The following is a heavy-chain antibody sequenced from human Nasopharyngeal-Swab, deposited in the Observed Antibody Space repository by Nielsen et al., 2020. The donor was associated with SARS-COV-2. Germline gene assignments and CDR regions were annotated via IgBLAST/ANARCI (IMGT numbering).Heavy chain of an antibody. J-gene: IGHJ6*03. CDR2: IYSGGST. D-gene: IGHD6-13*01. CDR1: GFTVSSNY. CDR3: AGSSFDYYYYYMDV. V-gene: IGHV3-66*01. Sequence: GGSLRLSCAASGFTVSSNYMSWVRQAPGKGLEWVSVIYSGGSTYYADSVKGRFTISRDNSKNTLYLQMNRLRAEDTAVYYCAGSSFDYYYYYMDVWGKGTTVTVSS.